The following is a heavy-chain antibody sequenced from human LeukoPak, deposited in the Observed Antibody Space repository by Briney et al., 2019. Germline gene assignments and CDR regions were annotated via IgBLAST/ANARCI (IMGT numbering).Heavy chain of an antibody. CDR1: GFTFSSYE. Sequence: PGGSLRLSCAASGFTFSSYEMNWVRQAPGKGLEWVSYISSSVSTIYYADSVKGRFTISRDNAKNSLYLQMNSLRAEDTAVYYCARDFQIGGPDYWGQGTLVTVSS. V-gene: IGHV3-48*03. CDR2: ISSSVSTI. D-gene: IGHD3-10*01. CDR3: ARDFQIGGPDY. J-gene: IGHJ4*02.